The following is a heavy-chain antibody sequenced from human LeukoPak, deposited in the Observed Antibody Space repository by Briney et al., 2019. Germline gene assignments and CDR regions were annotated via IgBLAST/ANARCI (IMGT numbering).Heavy chain of an antibody. CDR1: GYSFTSYW. CDR3: ARQRGYSYGPNWFDP. J-gene: IGHJ5*02. Sequence: GESLKISCKGSGYSFTSYWIGWVRQMPGRGLEWMGIIYPGDSDTRHSPSFQGQVTISADKSISTAYLQWSSLKASDTAMYYCARQRGYSYGPNWFDPWGQGTLVTVSS. CDR2: IYPGDSDT. D-gene: IGHD5-18*01. V-gene: IGHV5-51*01.